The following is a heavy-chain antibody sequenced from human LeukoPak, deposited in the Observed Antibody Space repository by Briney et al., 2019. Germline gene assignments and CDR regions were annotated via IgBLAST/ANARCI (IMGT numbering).Heavy chain of an antibody. CDR2: IYYSGST. V-gene: IGHV4-39*01. CDR3: ASRLASGWYGYYFDY. Sequence: SETLSLTCTVSGGSISSSSYYGGWIRQPRGKGLEWIGSIYYSGSTYYNPSLKSRVTISVDTSKNQFSLKLSSVTAADTAVYYCASRLASGWYGYYFDYWGQGTLVTVSS. D-gene: IGHD6-19*01. J-gene: IGHJ4*02. CDR1: GGSISSSSYY.